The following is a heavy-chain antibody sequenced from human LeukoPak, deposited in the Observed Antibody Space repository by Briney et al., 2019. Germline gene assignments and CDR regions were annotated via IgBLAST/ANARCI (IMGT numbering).Heavy chain of an antibody. CDR2: INAGYGNT. CDR1: GYTFTRYA. V-gene: IGHV1-3*01. J-gene: IGHJ4*02. CDR3: AREMGRYYDILTGYYDY. D-gene: IGHD3-9*01. Sequence: ASVTVSCKASGYTFTRYAMLWVRQAPGQRLEWMGWINAGYGNTQYSHRFQGRVTITRDTSASTAYIELRSLRSEDTAVYFCAREMGRYYDILTGYYDYWGQGTLVTVSS.